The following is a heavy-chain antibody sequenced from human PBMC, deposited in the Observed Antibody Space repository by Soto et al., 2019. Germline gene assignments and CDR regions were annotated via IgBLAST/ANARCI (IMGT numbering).Heavy chain of an antibody. J-gene: IGHJ4*02. V-gene: IGHV4-59*01. CDR1: GTSISSYY. CDR2: IHYSGTT. CDR3: ARYNSYAIDY. Sequence: SETLSLTCTVSGTSISSYYWSWIRQPPGKGLGWIANIHYSGTTSYNPSLASRVTLSVDTSKNQFSLKMTSVTAADRAMYFCARYNSYAIDYWGRGTLVTVSS. D-gene: IGHD2-8*01.